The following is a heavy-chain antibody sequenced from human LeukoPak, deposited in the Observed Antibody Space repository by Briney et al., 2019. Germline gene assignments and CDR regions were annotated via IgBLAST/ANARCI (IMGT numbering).Heavy chain of an antibody. J-gene: IGHJ4*02. V-gene: IGHV4-39*01. Sequence: SETLSLTCTVSGGSISSSSYYWGWIRQPPGKGLEWIGSIYYSGSTYYNPSLKSRVTISVDTSKNQFSLKLSSVTAADTAVYYCARLDPMVRGVRGVFPFGYWGQGTLVTVSS. CDR2: IYYSGST. CDR1: GGSISSSSYY. CDR3: ARLDPMVRGVRGVFPFGY. D-gene: IGHD3-10*01.